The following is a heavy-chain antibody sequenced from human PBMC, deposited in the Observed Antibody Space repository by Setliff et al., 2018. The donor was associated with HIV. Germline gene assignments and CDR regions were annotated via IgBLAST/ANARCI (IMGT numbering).Heavy chain of an antibody. J-gene: IGHJ4*02. V-gene: IGHV3-23*01. Sequence: GGSLRLSCAASGFTFSNYAMSWVRQAPGEGLEWVSAILSTGERTFYADSVKGRFTIARDTSKNTMYLQMNSLRVEDTAVYYCARRAFCSSTTCFDYWGQGTLVTVSS. CDR1: GFTFSNYA. D-gene: IGHD2-2*01. CDR3: ARRAFCSSTTCFDY. CDR2: ILSTGERT.